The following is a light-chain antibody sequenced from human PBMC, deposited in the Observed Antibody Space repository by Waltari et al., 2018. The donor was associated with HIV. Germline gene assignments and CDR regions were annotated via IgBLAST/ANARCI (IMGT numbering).Light chain of an antibody. CDR2: EVS. CDR3: SSYTSSSTLV. CDR1: SRDVGGYNY. J-gene: IGLJ2*01. V-gene: IGLV2-14*01. Sequence: QSALTQPASVSGSPGQSITISCTGTSRDVGGYNYVSWYQQHQGKAPKLMIYEVSNWPSGVSNRFSGSKSGNTASLTISGLQAEDEADYYCSSYTSSSTLVFGGGTKLTVL.